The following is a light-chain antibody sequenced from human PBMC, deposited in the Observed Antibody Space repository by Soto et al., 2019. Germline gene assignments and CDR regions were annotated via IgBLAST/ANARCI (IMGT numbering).Light chain of an antibody. J-gene: IGKJ1*01. CDR1: QSVATN. CDR3: QQYNNWPQT. V-gene: IGKV3-15*01. CDR2: GAS. Sequence: EAVLTQSPATLSVSPGERVTLSCRASQSVATNLAWYQQRPGQAPRLLIYGASTRATGIPARFSGSGSGTEFTLTISSLQSEDFAVYYCQQYNNWPQTFGQGTKVDI.